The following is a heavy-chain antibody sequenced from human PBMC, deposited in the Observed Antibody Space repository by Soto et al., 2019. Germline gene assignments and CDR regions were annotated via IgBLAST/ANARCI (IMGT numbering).Heavy chain of an antibody. Sequence: GSLRLSCAASGFTFSSYGMHWVRQAPGKGLEWVAVISYDGSNKYYADSVKGRFTISRDNSKNTLYLQMNSLRAEDTAVYYCAKDIRFLEWLLSGGMDVWGQGTTVTVSS. CDR3: AKDIRFLEWLLSGGMDV. D-gene: IGHD3-3*01. V-gene: IGHV3-30*18. J-gene: IGHJ6*02. CDR2: ISYDGSNK. CDR1: GFTFSSYG.